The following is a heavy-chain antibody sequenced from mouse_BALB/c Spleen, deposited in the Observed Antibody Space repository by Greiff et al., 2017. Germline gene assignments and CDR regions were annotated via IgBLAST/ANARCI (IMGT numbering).Heavy chain of an antibody. D-gene: IGHD1-1*01. J-gene: IGHJ3*01. Sequence: EVQVVESGGGLVQPGGSRKLSCAASGFTFSSFGMHWVRQAPEKGLEWVAYISSGSSTIYYADTVKGRFTISRDNPTNTLFLQMTSLRSEDTAMYYCARDSGYYGSSSVWFAYWGQGTLVTVSA. CDR1: GFTFSSFG. CDR2: ISSGSSTI. CDR3: ARDSGYYGSSSVWFAY. V-gene: IGHV5-17*02.